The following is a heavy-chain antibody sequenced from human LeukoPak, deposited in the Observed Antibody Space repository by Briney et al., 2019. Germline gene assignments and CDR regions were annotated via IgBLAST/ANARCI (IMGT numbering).Heavy chain of an antibody. D-gene: IGHD2-2*01. J-gene: IGHJ5*02. V-gene: IGHV4-31*03. CDR1: DGSINSGDYY. CDR3: ARETPYCSSTSCYLFGDLSLGWFDP. CDR2: IYYSVST. Sequence: SETLSLTCTVSDGSINSGDYYWSWIRQHPGKGLEWIGYIYYSVSTYYNPSLKSRVTISVDTSKNQFSLKLSSVTAADTAVYYCARETPYCSSTSCYLFGDLSLGWFDPWGQGTLVTVSS.